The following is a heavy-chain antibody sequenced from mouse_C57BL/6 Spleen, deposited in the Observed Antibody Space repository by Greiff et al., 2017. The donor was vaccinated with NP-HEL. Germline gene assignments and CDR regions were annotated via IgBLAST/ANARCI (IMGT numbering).Heavy chain of an antibody. J-gene: IGHJ4*01. V-gene: IGHV1-82*01. CDR3: ARAYGYYVPAMDY. D-gene: IGHD2-3*01. CDR1: GYAFSSSW. Sequence: QVQLQQSGPELVKPGASVKISCKASGYAFSSSWMNWVKQRPGKGLEWIGRIYPGDGDTNYNGKFKGKATLTADKSSSTAYMQLSSLTSEDSAVYFCARAYGYYVPAMDYWGQGTSVTVSS. CDR2: IYPGDGDT.